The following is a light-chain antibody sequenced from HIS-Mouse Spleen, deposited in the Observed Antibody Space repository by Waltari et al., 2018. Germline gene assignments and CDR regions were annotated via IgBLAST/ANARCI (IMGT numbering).Light chain of an antibody. CDR3: YSTDSRGNHRV. CDR1: ALPKKY. V-gene: IGLV3-10*01. Sequence: SYELTQPPSVSVSPGQTARITCSGDALPKKYAYWYQQKSGQAPVLVIYEDSKRPSGIPGRFSGSRSGTMATLTISGAQVEDEADYYCYSTDSRGNHRVFGGGTKLTVL. CDR2: EDS. J-gene: IGLJ2*01.